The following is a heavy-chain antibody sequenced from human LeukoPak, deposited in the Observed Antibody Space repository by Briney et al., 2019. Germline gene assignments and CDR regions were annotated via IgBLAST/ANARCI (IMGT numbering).Heavy chain of an antibody. CDR2: INPNSGGT. CDR3: ARSTSVVAPAATYYYYGMDV. D-gene: IGHD2-2*01. CDR1: GYTFTVYY. V-gene: IGHV1-2*02. J-gene: IGHJ6*02. Sequence: ASVKVSCKASGYTFTVYYMHWVRQAPGQGLEWMGWINPNSGGTNYAQKFQGRVTMTRDTSISIAYMELRRLRFDDTAVYYCARSTSVVAPAATYYYYGMDVWGQGTTVTVSS.